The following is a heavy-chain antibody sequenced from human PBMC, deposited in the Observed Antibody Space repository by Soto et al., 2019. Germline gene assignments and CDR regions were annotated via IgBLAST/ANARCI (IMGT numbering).Heavy chain of an antibody. CDR1: GFTFSSYA. J-gene: IGHJ4*02. D-gene: IGHD5-12*01. Sequence: LRLSCAASGFTFSSYAMSWVRQAPGKGLEWVSAISGSGGSTYYADSVKGRFTISRDNSKNTLYLQMNSLRAEDTAVYYCAPKGLSGYAFFDYWGQGTLVTVSS. CDR2: ISGSGGST. CDR3: APKGLSGYAFFDY. V-gene: IGHV3-23*01.